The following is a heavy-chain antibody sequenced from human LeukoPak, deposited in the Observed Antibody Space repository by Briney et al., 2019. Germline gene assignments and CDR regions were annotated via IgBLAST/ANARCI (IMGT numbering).Heavy chain of an antibody. V-gene: IGHV1-2*02. CDR3: ARSSYSGSPYYYYGMDV. D-gene: IGHD2-21*01. CDR1: GYTFTGYY. CDR2: INPNSGGT. Sequence: GASVKVSCKASGYTFTGYYMHWVRQAPGQGLEWMGWINPNSGGTNYAQKFQGRVTMTRDTSISTAYMELSRLRSDDTAVYYYARSSYSGSPYYYYGMDVWGQGTTVTVSS. J-gene: IGHJ6*02.